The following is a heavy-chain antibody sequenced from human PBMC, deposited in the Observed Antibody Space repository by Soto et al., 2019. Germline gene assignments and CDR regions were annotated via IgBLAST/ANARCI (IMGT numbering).Heavy chain of an antibody. D-gene: IGHD7-27*01. CDR3: ARDRDWGSPNDAFDI. V-gene: IGHV3-20*01. Sequence: GGSLRLSCAASGFTFDDYGMSWVRQAPGKGLEWVSGINWNGCSTGYADSVKGRFTISRDNAKNSLYLQMNSLRAEDTALYHCARDRDWGSPNDAFDIWGQGTMVTVSS. CDR1: GFTFDDYG. CDR2: INWNGCST. J-gene: IGHJ3*02.